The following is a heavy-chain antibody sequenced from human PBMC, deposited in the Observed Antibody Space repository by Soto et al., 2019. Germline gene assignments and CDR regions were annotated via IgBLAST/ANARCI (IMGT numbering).Heavy chain of an antibody. V-gene: IGHV1-69*13. Sequence: SVKVSCKASGGTFSSYAISWVRQAPGQGLEWMGGIIPIFGTANYAQKFQGRVTITADESTSTAYMELSSLRSEDAAVYYCARKEVATILRRRRGGMDVWGQGTTVTVSS. CDR2: IIPIFGTA. J-gene: IGHJ6*02. D-gene: IGHD5-12*01. CDR3: ARKEVATILRRRRGGMDV. CDR1: GGTFSSYA.